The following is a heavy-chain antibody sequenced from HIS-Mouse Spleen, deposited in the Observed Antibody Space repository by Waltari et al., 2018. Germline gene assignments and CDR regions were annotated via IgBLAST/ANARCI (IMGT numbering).Heavy chain of an antibody. Sequence: QVQLQESGPGLVKPSETLSLTCTVSGGSISSYYWSWIRQPPGKGLEWIGYIYYSGSTNYNPSLKSRVTISVDTSKNQFSLKLGSVTAADTAVYYCARRAGVVPAAIEYYFDYWGQGTLVTVSS. D-gene: IGHD2-2*02. J-gene: IGHJ4*02. V-gene: IGHV4-59*08. CDR1: GGSISSYY. CDR2: IYYSGST. CDR3: ARRAGVVPAAIEYYFDY.